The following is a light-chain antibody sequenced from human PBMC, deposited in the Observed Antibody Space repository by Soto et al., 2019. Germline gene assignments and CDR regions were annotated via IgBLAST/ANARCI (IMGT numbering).Light chain of an antibody. Sequence: IQMTQSPSSLSASVGARVTITCRASQSINKNLNWYQQKPGKAPNLLIYAASTLQSGVPSRFSGSGSGTEFTLTISSLQPEDFATYFCQQGYKADFTFRPGPKVDIK. J-gene: IGKJ3*01. CDR3: QQGYKADFT. CDR1: QSINKN. CDR2: AAS. V-gene: IGKV1-39*01.